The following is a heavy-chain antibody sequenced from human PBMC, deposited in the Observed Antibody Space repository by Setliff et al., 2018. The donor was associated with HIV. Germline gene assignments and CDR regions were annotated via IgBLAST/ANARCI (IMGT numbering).Heavy chain of an antibody. D-gene: IGHD2-8*02. V-gene: IGHV4-31*03. CDR1: GGSISSGSYY. CDR2: INHSGST. CDR3: ARDLVAAFDI. J-gene: IGHJ3*02. Sequence: SETLSLTCTVSGGSISSGSYYWSWIRQPPGKGLEWIGEINHSGSTYYNPSLKSRVTISVDTSKNQFSLKLSSVTAADTAVYYCARDLVAAFDIWGQGTMVTVSS.